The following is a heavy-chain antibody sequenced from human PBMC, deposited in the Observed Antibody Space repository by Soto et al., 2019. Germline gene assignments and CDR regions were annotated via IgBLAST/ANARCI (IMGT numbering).Heavy chain of an antibody. CDR3: AREHSSTWYNGMDV. Sequence: QVQLVESGGGVVQPGRALRLSCVASGFTFSDYGMHWVRQAPGKGLEWVAAIWFDGDNKFYADSVKGRFTISRDNSKNTLYLQRNSLSGDDTAVYYCAREHSSTWYNGMDVWGQGTTVTVSS. D-gene: IGHD6-19*01. CDR1: GFTFSDYG. V-gene: IGHV3-33*01. CDR2: IWFDGDNK. J-gene: IGHJ6*02.